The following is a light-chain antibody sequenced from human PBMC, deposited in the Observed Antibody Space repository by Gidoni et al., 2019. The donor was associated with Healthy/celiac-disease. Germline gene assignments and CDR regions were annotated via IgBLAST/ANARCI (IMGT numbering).Light chain of an antibody. CDR1: QSLLHSNGYNY. J-gene: IGKJ4*01. CDR3: MQALQTRLT. Sequence: DLVMTHSPLSLPVTPGEPASISCRSSQSLLHSNGYNYLDWYLQKPGQSPQLLIYLGSNRASGVPDRFSGSGSGTDFTLKISRVEAEDVGVYYCMQALQTRLTFGGGTKVEIK. CDR2: LGS. V-gene: IGKV2-28*01.